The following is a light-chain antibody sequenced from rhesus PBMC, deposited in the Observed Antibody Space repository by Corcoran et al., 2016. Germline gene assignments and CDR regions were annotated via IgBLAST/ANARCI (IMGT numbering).Light chain of an antibody. J-gene: IGKJ2*01. CDR1: QDINNY. V-gene: IGKV1-66*01. CDR2: SAS. CDR3: QQYNNSPYS. Sequence: DIQMTQSPSSLSASVGDTVTITCRASQDINNYLSWYHQKPGKAPKPLIYSASSLETGVPSRFSGCGSGTDYTLTSISLQPGDIATYYCQQYNNSPYSFGLGTKVEIK.